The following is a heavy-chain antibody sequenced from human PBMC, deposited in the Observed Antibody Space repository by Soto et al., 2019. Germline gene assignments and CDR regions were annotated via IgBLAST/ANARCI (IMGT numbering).Heavy chain of an antibody. Sequence: QVQLVQSGAEVKKPGASVKVSCKASGYTFTSYGISWVRQAPGQGLEWMGWISAYNGNTNNAQKFQGRVTMTTDTSTSTAYMELRSLRSDDTAVYYCARDEGYKWNYGGSWFDPWGQGTLVTVSS. CDR1: GYTFTSYG. CDR3: ARDEGYKWNYGGSWFDP. D-gene: IGHD1-7*01. V-gene: IGHV1-18*01. J-gene: IGHJ5*02. CDR2: ISAYNGNT.